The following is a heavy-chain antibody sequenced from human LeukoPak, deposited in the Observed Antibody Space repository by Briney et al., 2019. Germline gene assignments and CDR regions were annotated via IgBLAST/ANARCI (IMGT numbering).Heavy chain of an antibody. CDR3: ARVGDYGSGSYYGGDWFDP. Sequence: ASVKVSCKASGYTFTGYYMHWVRQAPGQGREWMGWINPNSGGTNYAQKFQGRVTMTRDTSISTAYMELSRLRSDDTAVYYCARVGDYGSGSYYGGDWFDPWGQGTLVTVSS. D-gene: IGHD3-10*01. CDR1: GYTFTGYY. CDR2: INPNSGGT. V-gene: IGHV1-2*02. J-gene: IGHJ5*02.